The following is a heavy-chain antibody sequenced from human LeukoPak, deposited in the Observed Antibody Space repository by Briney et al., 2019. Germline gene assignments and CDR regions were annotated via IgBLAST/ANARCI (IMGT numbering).Heavy chain of an antibody. CDR3: AKGPQTYYDFWSGYSHYYFDY. V-gene: IGHV6-1*01. Sequence: SQTLSLTCAISGDSVSSNSATWNWIRQSPSRGLEWLGRTYYRSKWYNDYALSVKSRITINPDTSKNQFSLQLNSVTPEDTAVYYCAKGPQTYYDFWSGYSHYYFDYWGQGTLVTVSS. D-gene: IGHD3-3*01. CDR2: TYYRSKWYN. CDR1: GDSVSSNSAT. J-gene: IGHJ4*02.